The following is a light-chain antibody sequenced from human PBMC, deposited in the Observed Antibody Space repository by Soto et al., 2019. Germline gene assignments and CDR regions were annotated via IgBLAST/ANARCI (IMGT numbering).Light chain of an antibody. J-gene: IGLJ1*01. CDR2: DVS. CDR3: SSYTGSTTYV. V-gene: IGLV2-14*01. Sequence: QSALTQPASVSGSPGQSITISCTGTSSDVGGYNYVSWYQQHPGKAPKLMIYDVSNRPSGVSNRFSGSKSGNTASLTISGLQAEDEADYYCSSYTGSTTYVFGIGNKLTVL. CDR1: SSDVGGYNY.